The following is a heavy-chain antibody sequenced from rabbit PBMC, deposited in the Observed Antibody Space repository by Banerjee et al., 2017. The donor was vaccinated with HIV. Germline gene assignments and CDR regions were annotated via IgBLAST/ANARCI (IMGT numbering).Heavy chain of an antibody. Sequence: QEQLVESGGGLVQPEGSLTLTCTASGFSFSGSYFMCWVRQAPGKGLEWIGCIYTGSGGTYYATWVNGRFTISKTSSTTVTLQMTSLTAADTATYFCARGLGYPGYDYATFYFNLWGQGTLVTVS. V-gene: IGHV1S45*01. D-gene: IGHD6-1*01. CDR3: ARGLGYPGYDYATFYFNL. CDR2: IYTGSGGT. CDR1: GFSFSGSYF. J-gene: IGHJ4*01.